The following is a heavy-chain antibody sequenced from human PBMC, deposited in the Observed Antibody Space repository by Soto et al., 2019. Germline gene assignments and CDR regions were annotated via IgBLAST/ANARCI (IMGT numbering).Heavy chain of an antibody. Sequence: SVTVSCKASGYTFNSYGIRWVRQAPGQGLEWMGWISAYNGNTNYAQKLQGRVTMTTDTSTSTAYMELRSLRSDDTAVYYCARLRIAVAGFAIDYWGQGTLVTV. D-gene: IGHD6-19*01. V-gene: IGHV1-18*01. J-gene: IGHJ4*02. CDR1: GYTFNSYG. CDR3: ARLRIAVAGFAIDY. CDR2: ISAYNGNT.